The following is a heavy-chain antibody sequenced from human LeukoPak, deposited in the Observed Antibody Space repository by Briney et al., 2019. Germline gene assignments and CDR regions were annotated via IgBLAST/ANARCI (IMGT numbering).Heavy chain of an antibody. CDR2: ITTNGNSI. J-gene: IGHJ4*02. D-gene: IGHD6-19*01. CDR1: GFPFSSYG. V-gene: IGHV3-48*03. CDR3: ARDRAVANIGQLSPFHY. Sequence: GGSLRLSCAASGFPFSSYGMHWVRQAPGKGLGWLSFITTNGNSIYYADSVRGRFTISRDDAKNSLYLQINSLRAEDTAVYYCARDRAVANIGQLSPFHYCGQGTLVTVSS.